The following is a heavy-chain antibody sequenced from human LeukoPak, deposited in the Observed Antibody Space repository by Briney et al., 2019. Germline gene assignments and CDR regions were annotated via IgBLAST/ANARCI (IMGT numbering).Heavy chain of an antibody. V-gene: IGHV3-7*02. CDR3: ARRGITISGVLVYHYSGLDV. CDR2: IKDDGSEK. J-gene: IGHJ6*02. Sequence: PGGSLRLSCAGSGFTFSSHWMTWVRQASGKGLEWVASIKDDGSEKHFLDSVNGRFAISRDNAKNSLYLQMSSLRAEDTAVYYCARRGITISGVLVYHYSGLDVWGQGTTVTVSS. CDR1: GFTFSSHW. D-gene: IGHD3-3*01.